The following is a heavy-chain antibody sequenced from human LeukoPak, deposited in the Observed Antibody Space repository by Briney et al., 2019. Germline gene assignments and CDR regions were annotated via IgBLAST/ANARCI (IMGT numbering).Heavy chain of an antibody. CDR2: INHSGST. CDR3: ARGRVDYDFWSGYYRNFDY. V-gene: IGHV4-34*01. CDR1: GGSLKNHY. D-gene: IGHD3-3*01. J-gene: IGHJ4*02. Sequence: PSETLSLTCAVSGGSLKNHYWTWIRQPPGKGLEWIGEINHSGSTNYNPSLKSRVTISVDTSKNQFSLKLSSVTAADTAVYYCARGRVDYDFWSGYYRNFDYWGQGTLVTVSS.